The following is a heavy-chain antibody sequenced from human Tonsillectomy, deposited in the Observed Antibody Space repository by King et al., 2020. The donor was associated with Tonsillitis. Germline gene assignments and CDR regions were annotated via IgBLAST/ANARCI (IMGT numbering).Heavy chain of an antibody. CDR2: MYYIWTF. J-gene: IGHJ4*02. V-gene: IGHV4-39*01. CDR1: GGSISSSDHY. CDR3: ARYVSGTFDY. Sequence: QLQESGPGVVKPSETLSLTCTVSGGSISSSDHYWAWIRQPPGKGLEWIGYMYYIWTFFYNPSLKSRITISGGTSENRFSLKLRSVTAADTAVYFCARYVSGTFDYWGQGALVTVSS. D-gene: IGHD1-26*01.